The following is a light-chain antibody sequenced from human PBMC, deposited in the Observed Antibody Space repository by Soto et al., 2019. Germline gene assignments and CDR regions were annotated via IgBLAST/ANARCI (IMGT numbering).Light chain of an antibody. V-gene: IGKV1-5*03. Sequence: DIQMTQSPSTLSGSVGDRVTITCRASQTISSWLAWYQQKTGKAPKILIYKESTLKSGVPSRFSGSGSGTELTLTISRLQPDDFATYYCQNYNSYSEACGQGTKVDIK. CDR3: QNYNSYSEA. J-gene: IGKJ1*01. CDR2: KES. CDR1: QTISSW.